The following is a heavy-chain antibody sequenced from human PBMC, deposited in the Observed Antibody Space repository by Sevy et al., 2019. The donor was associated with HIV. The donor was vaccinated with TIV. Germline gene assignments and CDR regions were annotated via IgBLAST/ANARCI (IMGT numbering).Heavy chain of an antibody. D-gene: IGHD3-22*01. J-gene: IGHJ4*02. CDR3: ARDLLYYYDSSGYGRSGY. CDR1: GFTFSDYY. Sequence: GGSLRLSCAASGFTFSDYYMSWIRLAPGKGLEWVSYFSSSGSTIYYADSVKGRFTISRDNAKNSLYLQMNSLRAEDTAVYYCARDLLYYYDSSGYGRSGYWGQGTLVTVSS. CDR2: FSSSGSTI. V-gene: IGHV3-11*01.